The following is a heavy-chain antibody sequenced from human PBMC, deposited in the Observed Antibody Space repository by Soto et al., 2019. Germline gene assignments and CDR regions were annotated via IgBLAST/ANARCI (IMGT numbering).Heavy chain of an antibody. D-gene: IGHD4-4*01. V-gene: IGHV2-70*01. CDR2: IGWDDDK. CDR1: GFSLSTSPMC. Sequence: SGPTLVNPTQTLTLTCTFFGFSLSTSPMCVSWIRQPPGKALEWLALIGWDDDKNYSTSLKTRLTISKDTSKGQVVLILTNVDPQDTATYYCARTPRLQELDYWGQGILVTVSS. J-gene: IGHJ4*02. CDR3: ARTPRLQELDY.